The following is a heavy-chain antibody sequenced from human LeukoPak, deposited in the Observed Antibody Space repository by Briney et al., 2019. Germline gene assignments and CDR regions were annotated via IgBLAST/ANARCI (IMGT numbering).Heavy chain of an antibody. J-gene: IGHJ3*02. CDR3: ARDKSEVVPAVKVADI. Sequence: KTSETLSLTCTVSGGSISSYYWSWIRQPPGKGLEWIGYIYYSGSTNYNPSLKSRVTISVDTSKNQFSLKLSSVTAADTAVYYCARDKSEVVPAVKVADIWGQGTMVTVSS. CDR1: GGSISSYY. D-gene: IGHD2-2*01. CDR2: IYYSGST. V-gene: IGHV4-59*01.